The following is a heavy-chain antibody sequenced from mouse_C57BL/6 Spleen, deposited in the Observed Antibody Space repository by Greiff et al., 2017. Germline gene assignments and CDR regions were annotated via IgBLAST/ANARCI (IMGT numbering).Heavy chain of an antibody. Sequence: EVQLQQSGPELVKPGASVKISCKASGYTFTDYYMNWVKQSHGKSLEWIGDINPNNGGTSYNQKFKGKATLTVDKSSSTAYMELRSLTSEDSAVYYCARVTTVVATGDYFDYWGQGTTLTVSS. V-gene: IGHV1-26*01. J-gene: IGHJ2*01. CDR2: INPNNGGT. CDR3: ARVTTVVATGDYFDY. D-gene: IGHD1-1*01. CDR1: GYTFTDYY.